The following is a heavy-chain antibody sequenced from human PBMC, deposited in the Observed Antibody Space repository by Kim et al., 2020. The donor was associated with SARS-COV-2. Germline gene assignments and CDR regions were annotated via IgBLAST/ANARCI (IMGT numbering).Heavy chain of an antibody. D-gene: IGHD3-10*01. Sequence: GGSLRLSCAASGFTFSSYSMNWVRQAPGKGLEWVSSISSSSSYIYYADSVKGRFTISRDNAKNSLYLQMNGLRAEDTAVYYCARDASHWASTMVYWYFDLWGRGTLVTVSS. CDR2: ISSSSSYI. V-gene: IGHV3-21*01. CDR1: GFTFSSYS. CDR3: ARDASHWASTMVYWYFDL. J-gene: IGHJ2*01.